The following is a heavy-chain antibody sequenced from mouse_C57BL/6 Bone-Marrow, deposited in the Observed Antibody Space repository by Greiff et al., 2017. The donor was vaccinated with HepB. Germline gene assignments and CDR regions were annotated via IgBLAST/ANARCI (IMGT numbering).Heavy chain of an antibody. CDR3: AKKSYSLYYAMDY. CDR1: GFSLTSYG. V-gene: IGHV2-5*01. CDR2: IWRGGST. D-gene: IGHD2-12*01. Sequence: VQLQESGPGLVQPSQSLSITCTVSGFSLTSYGVHWVRQSPGKGLEWLGVIWRGGSTDYNAAFMSRLSITKDNSKSQVFFKMNSLQADDTAIYYCAKKSYSLYYAMDYWGQGTSVTVSS. J-gene: IGHJ4*01.